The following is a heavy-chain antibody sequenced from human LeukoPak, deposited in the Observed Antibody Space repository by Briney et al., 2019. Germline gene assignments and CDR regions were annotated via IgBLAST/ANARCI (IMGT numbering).Heavy chain of an antibody. D-gene: IGHD2-15*01. CDR1: GGSFSGYY. CDR3: ARVRPGDCSGGSCYSGYFDY. CDR2: INHSGST. Sequence: PSETLSLTCAVYGGSFSGYYWSWIRQPPGKGLEWIGEINHSGSTNYNPSLKSRVTISVDTSKNQFSLKLSSVTAADTAVYYCARVRPGDCSGGSCYSGYFDYWGQGTLVTVSS. V-gene: IGHV4-34*01. J-gene: IGHJ4*02.